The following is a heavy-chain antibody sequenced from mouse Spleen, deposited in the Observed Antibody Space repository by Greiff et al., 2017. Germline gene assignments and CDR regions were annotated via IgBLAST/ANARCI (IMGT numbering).Heavy chain of an antibody. CDR1: GFTIKDYY. Sequence: VQLQQSGAELVKPGASVKLSCTASGFTIKDYYMHWVKQGTEQGLEWIGRIDPEDGESKYAPKFQGKATITADTSSNTVYLQFSSLTSEDTAVYYCARSTYAMDYWGQGTSVTGSS. J-gene: IGHJ4*01. CDR2: IDPEDGES. V-gene: IGHV14-2*01. CDR3: ARSTYAMDY.